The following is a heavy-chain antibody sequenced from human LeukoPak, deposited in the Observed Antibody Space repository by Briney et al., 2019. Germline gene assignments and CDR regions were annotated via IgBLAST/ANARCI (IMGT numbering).Heavy chain of an antibody. J-gene: IGHJ4*02. V-gene: IGHV2-5*01. CDR2: IYWNDDK. CDR3: AASEQLVCFDH. Sequence: KRSGPTLANPTQTLTLTCTFSEFSLSTSGVGVGWIRQPPGKALEWLALIYWNDDKRYSPSLKSRLTITKDTAKNQVVLTTTNMYPGDTASYYCAASEQLVCFDHWGQGTLVTVSS. CDR1: EFSLSTSGVG. D-gene: IGHD6-6*01.